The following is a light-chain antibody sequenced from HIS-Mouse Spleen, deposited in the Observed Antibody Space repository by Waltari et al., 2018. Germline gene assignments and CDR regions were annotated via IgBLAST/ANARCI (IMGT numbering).Light chain of an antibody. CDR2: GAS. CDR1: QSVSSK. J-gene: IGKJ5*01. CDR3: QQYNNWGIT. V-gene: IGKV3-15*01. Sequence: EIVMTQSPATLSVSPGERATLSCRASQSVSSKLAWYQQKPGQAHRLLIYGASTRATGIPARFSGSGSGTEFTLTISSLQSEDFAVYYCQQYNNWGITFGQGTRLEIK.